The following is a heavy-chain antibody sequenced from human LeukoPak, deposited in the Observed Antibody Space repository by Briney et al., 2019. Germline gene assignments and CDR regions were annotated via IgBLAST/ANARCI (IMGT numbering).Heavy chain of an antibody. J-gene: IGHJ6*02. Sequence: VASVKVSCKASGGTFSRSAISWVRQAPGQGLEWMGGINPIFRTPNLAQKFQGRVTITADESTSTAYMELSSLRSDDTAVFYCATGGGIFGVLTTAHYYGMDVWGQGTTITVSS. D-gene: IGHD4/OR15-4a*01. CDR1: GGTFSRSA. CDR2: INPIFRTP. V-gene: IGHV1-69*13. CDR3: ATGGGIFGVLTTAHYYGMDV.